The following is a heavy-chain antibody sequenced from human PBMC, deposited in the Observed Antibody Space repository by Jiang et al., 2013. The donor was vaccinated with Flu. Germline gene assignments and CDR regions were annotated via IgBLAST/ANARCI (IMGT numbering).Heavy chain of an antibody. Sequence: LLKPSETLSLTCAVYGGSFSGYYWSWIRQPPGKGLEWIGEINHSGSTNYNPSLKSRVTISVDTSKNQFSLKLSSVTAADTAVYYCARSNTAMVPLWYWGQGTLVTVSS. J-gene: IGHJ4*02. CDR2: INHSGST. D-gene: IGHD5-18*01. CDR3: ARSNTAMVPLWY. CDR1: GGSFSGYY. V-gene: IGHV4-34*01.